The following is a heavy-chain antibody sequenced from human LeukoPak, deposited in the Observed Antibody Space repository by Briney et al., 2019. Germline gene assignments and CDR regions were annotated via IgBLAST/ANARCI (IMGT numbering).Heavy chain of an antibody. CDR1: GYSFTSYW. Sequence: GESLKISCKGSGYSFTSYWIGWVRQMPGKGLEWMGIIYPGDSDTRYSPSFQGQVTISADKSISTAYLQWSSLKASDTAMYYCARHGIAYDFWGGYYFPSSDNWFDPWGQGTLVTVSS. J-gene: IGHJ5*02. D-gene: IGHD3-3*01. V-gene: IGHV5-51*01. CDR3: ARHGIAYDFWGGYYFPSSDNWFDP. CDR2: IYPGDSDT.